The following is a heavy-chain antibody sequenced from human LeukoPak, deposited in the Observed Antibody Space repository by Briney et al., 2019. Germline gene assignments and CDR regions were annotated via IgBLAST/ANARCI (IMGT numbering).Heavy chain of an antibody. V-gene: IGHV4-34*01. D-gene: IGHD1/OR15-1a*01. CDR3: ARLNWNTGYFDY. CDR2: INHSGST. CDR1: GGSFSGYY. J-gene: IGHJ4*02. Sequence: PSETLSLTCAVDGGSFSGYYWSWIRQPPGKGLEWIGEINHSGSTNYNPSLKSRVTISVDTSKNQFSLKLSSVTAADTAVYYCARLNWNTGYFDYWGQGTLVTVSS.